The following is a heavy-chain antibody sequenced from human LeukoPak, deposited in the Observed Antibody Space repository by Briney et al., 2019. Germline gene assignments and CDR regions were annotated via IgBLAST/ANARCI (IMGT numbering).Heavy chain of an antibody. CDR2: IYYSGST. V-gene: IGHV4-39*07. Sequence: SETLSLTCTVSGGSISSSSYYWGWIRLPPGKGLEWIGSIYYSGSTNYNPSLKSRVTISVDTSKNQFSLKLSSVTAADTAVYYCARGSRYYGSGTLRGWFDPWGQGTLVTVSS. J-gene: IGHJ5*02. CDR1: GGSISSSSYY. CDR3: ARGSRYYGSGTLRGWFDP. D-gene: IGHD3-10*01.